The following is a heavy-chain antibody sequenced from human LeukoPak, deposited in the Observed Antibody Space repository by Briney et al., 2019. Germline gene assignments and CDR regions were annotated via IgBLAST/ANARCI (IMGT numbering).Heavy chain of an antibody. CDR1: GGSFSGYY. D-gene: IGHD3-22*01. J-gene: IGHJ4*02. V-gene: IGHV4-34*01. CDR3: ATPDSSGYYYLY. Sequence: SETLSLTCAVYGGSFSGYYWSWIRQAPGKGLEWIGEINQSESTNYNPSLQSRVTISVDTSKNQFSLKLSFVTAADTAVYYCATPDSSGYYYLYWGQGTLVTVSS. CDR2: INQSEST.